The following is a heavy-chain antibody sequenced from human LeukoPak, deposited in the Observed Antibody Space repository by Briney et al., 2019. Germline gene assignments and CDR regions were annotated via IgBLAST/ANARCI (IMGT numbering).Heavy chain of an antibody. V-gene: IGHV3-23*01. Sequence: QTGGSLRLSCAASGFTFSSYAMSWVRQAPGKGLEWVSAISGSGGSTYYADSVKGRFTISRDNSKNTLYLQMNSLRAEDTAVYYCARDSGGIAPYYYYYYYMDVWGKGTTVTVSS. J-gene: IGHJ6*03. CDR2: ISGSGGST. D-gene: IGHD6-13*01. CDR3: ARDSGGIAPYYYYYYYMDV. CDR1: GFTFSSYA.